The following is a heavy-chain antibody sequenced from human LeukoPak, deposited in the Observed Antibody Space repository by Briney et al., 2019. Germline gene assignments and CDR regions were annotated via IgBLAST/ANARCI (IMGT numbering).Heavy chain of an antibody. CDR2: IYNSGHT. CDR3: ARAAVNTSRYFQH. CDR1: GGPISNYC. J-gene: IGHJ1*01. D-gene: IGHD4-17*01. Sequence: KPSETLSLTCTVSGGPISNYCWSWIRQPPGKGLEWVAYIYNSGHTNYTPSLKSRVTISEETSKNQLSLKLSSVTAADTAAYYCARAAVNTSRYFQHWGQGTLVTVSS. V-gene: IGHV4-59*01.